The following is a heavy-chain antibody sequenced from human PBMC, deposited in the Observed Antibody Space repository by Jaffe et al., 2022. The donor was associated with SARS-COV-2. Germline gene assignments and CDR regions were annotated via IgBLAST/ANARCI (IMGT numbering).Heavy chain of an antibody. CDR2: INSDGSRT. Sequence: EVQLVESGGGLVQPGGSLRLSCAASGFTFSNYWMHWVRQAPGKGLVWVSSINSDGSRTTYADSVKGRFTISRDNAKNTLYVQMNSLRDEETAVYYCARAYSGTYRVDYWGQGTLVTVSS. CDR3: ARAYSGTYRVDY. D-gene: IGHD1-26*01. CDR1: GFTFSNYW. V-gene: IGHV3-74*01. J-gene: IGHJ4*02.